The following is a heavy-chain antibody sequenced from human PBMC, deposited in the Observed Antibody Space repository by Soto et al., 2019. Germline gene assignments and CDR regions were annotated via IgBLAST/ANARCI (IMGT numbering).Heavy chain of an antibody. D-gene: IGHD2-2*01. CDR3: ARHRGYCSSTSCPLFEYYYYYMDV. CDR1: GGSISSSSYY. J-gene: IGHJ6*03. V-gene: IGHV4-39*01. Sequence: QLQLQESGPGLVKPSETLSLTCTVSGGSISSSSYYWGWIRQPPGKGLEWIGSIYYSGSTYYNPSLKSRVTISVDTSKNQFSLKLSSVTAADTAVYYCARHRGYCSSTSCPLFEYYYYYMDVWGKGTTVTVSS. CDR2: IYYSGST.